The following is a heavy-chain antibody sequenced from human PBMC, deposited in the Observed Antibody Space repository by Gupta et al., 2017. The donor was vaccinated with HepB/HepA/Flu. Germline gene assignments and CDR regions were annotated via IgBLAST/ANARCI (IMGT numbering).Heavy chain of an antibody. CDR3: AREEEQWLVRDAFDI. J-gene: IGHJ3*02. CDR1: GFTFSSYS. V-gene: IGHV3-21*01. D-gene: IGHD6-19*01. Sequence: EVQLVESGGGLVKPGGPLRLSCAASGFTFSSYSMNWVRQAPGKGLEWVSSISSSRSYIYYADSVKGRFTISRDNAKNSLYLQMNSLRVEDTAVYYCAREEEQWLVRDAFDIWGQGTMVTVSP. CDR2: ISSSRSYI.